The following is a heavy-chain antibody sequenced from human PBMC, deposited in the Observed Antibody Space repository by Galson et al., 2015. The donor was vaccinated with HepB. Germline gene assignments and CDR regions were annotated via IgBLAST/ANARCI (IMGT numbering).Heavy chain of an antibody. CDR2: IYHSGDA. J-gene: IGHJ4*02. CDR3: ARDWIRDGASYYFDY. V-gene: IGHV4/OR15-8*01. D-gene: IGHD5-24*01. Sequence: WSWVRQSPGKRPEWIGQIYHSGDANYNPSFKSRVTMSADTSKNQFSLKLSSVTAADTAIYYCARDWIRDGASYYFDYWGQGTLVTVSS.